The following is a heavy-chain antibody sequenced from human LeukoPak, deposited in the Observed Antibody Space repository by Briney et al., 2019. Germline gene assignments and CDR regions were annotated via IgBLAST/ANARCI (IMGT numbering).Heavy chain of an antibody. CDR2: ISGNSGAT. V-gene: IGHV3-23*01. CDR3: SKAGDTNYYRHGDY. D-gene: IGHD4-11*01. J-gene: IGHJ4*02. CDR1: GFTFSSYP. Sequence: GGSLRLSCAASGFTFSSYPMSWVRQAPGRGLEWVSVISGNSGATYYADSVKGRFTISRDNAKNTVYLQMNNLRGEDTALYYCSKAGDTNYYRHGDYWGQGTLVTVSS.